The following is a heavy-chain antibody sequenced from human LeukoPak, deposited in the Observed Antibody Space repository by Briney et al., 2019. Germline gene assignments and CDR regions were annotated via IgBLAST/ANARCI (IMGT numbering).Heavy chain of an antibody. CDR1: GFTFSSYS. V-gene: IGHV3-21*01. Sequence: PGGSLRLSCAASGFTFSSYSMNWVRQAPGKGLEWVSSISSSSGYIYYADSVKGRFTISRDNAKNSLYLQMNSLRAEDTAVYYCARTGLIYDSSGYYLYRFDYWGQGTLVTVSS. CDR3: ARTGLIYDSSGYYLYRFDY. D-gene: IGHD3-22*01. CDR2: ISSSSGYI. J-gene: IGHJ4*02.